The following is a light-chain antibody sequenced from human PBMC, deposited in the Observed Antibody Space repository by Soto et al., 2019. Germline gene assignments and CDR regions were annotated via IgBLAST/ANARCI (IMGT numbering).Light chain of an antibody. CDR1: QSLAFSNGDTY. V-gene: IGKV2-24*01. Sequence: DVVLSQTLLSSPVTLGQPASISCRSSQSLAFSNGDTYLSWLHQRPGQPPRLLIYMVSNRFSGVPDRFSGSGAGTDFTLKISRVEAEDVGVYYCMQLTHVPYTFGQGTKVDTK. J-gene: IGKJ2*01. CDR2: MVS. CDR3: MQLTHVPYT.